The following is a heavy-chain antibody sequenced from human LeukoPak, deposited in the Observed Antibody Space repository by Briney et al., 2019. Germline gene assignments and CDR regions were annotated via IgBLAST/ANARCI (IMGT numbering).Heavy chain of an antibody. Sequence: PGGSLRLSCAASGFTFSNYWMTWVRQAPGKGLEWVANIKQDGSKKSYVDSVKGRFTISRDNAKNSLYLQMNSLRADDTGVYYCASQPAAADVDYWGQGTLVTVSS. CDR2: IKQDGSKK. J-gene: IGHJ4*02. V-gene: IGHV3-7*03. CDR3: ASQPAAADVDY. CDR1: GFTFSNYW. D-gene: IGHD2-2*01.